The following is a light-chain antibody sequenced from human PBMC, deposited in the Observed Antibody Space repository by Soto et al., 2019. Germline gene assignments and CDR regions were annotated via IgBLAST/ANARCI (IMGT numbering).Light chain of an antibody. J-gene: IGLJ1*01. Sequence: QSALTQPASVSGPPGQSITISCTGTSSDVGAYNYVSWYQQHPGKAPKLMIYEVSNRPSGVSNRFSGSKSGNTASLTISGLQAEDEADYYCSSFTSNRIYVFGPGTKITVL. CDR2: EVS. CDR1: SSDVGAYNY. V-gene: IGLV2-14*01. CDR3: SSFTSNRIYV.